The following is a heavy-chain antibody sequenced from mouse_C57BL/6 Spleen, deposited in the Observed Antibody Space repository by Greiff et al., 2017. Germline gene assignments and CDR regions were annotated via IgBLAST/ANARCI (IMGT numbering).Heavy chain of an antibody. CDR3: ATSYYGSSYGYAMDY. CDR1: GFSLTSYG. J-gene: IGHJ4*01. CDR2: IWRGGST. V-gene: IGHV2-5*01. D-gene: IGHD1-1*01. Sequence: VHLVESGPGLVQPSQSLSITCTVSGFSLTSYGVHWVRHSPGKGLEWLGVIWRGGSTDYNAAFMSRLSITKDNSKSQVFFKMNSLQADDTAIYYCATSYYGSSYGYAMDYWGQGTSVTVSS.